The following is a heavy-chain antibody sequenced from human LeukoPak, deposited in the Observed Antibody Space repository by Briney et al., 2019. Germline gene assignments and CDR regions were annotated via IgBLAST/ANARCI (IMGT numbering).Heavy chain of an antibody. V-gene: IGHV3-21*01. J-gene: IGHJ4*02. D-gene: IGHD6-6*01. CDR2: ISSSSSYI. CDR3: ARARSSSADSDY. CDR1: GFTFSSYS. Sequence: PGGSLRLSCAASGFTFSSYSMNWVRQAPGKGLEWVSSISSSSSYIYYADSVKGRFTISRDNAKNSLYLQMNSLRAEDTAVYYCARARSSSADSDYWGQGTLVTVSS.